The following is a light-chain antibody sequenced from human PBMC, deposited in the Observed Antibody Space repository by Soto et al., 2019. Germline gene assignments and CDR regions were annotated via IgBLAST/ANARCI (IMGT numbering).Light chain of an antibody. CDR2: GAS. CDR1: QSVSSN. Sequence: EIVMTQSPATLSVSPGERATLSCRASQSVSSNLAWYQQKPGQAPRLLIYGASTRATGIPARFSGSGSGTEFTLNISSLQSEDFAVYYCQQYNNWTVGSLTFGGGTKVEIK. V-gene: IGKV3-15*01. J-gene: IGKJ4*01. CDR3: QQYNNWTVGSLT.